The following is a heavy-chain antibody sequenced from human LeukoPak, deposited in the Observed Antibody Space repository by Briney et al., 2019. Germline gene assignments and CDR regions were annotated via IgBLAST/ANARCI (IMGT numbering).Heavy chain of an antibody. D-gene: IGHD5-24*01. CDR2: IKPSGVST. V-gene: IGHV1-46*03. J-gene: IGHJ4*02. Sequence: ASVKVSCKASGYTFTSYYMHWVRQAPGQGLEWVGIIKPSGVSTSYAQKFQGRVTMTRDTSTSTVYMELSSLRSEDTAVYYCASEPRRDGYTFDYWGQGTLVTVSS. CDR1: GYTFTSYY. CDR3: ASEPRRDGYTFDY.